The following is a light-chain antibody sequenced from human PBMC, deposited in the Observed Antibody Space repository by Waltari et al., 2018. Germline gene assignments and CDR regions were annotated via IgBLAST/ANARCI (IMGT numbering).Light chain of an antibody. CDR1: KTVLKTSDNKNY. J-gene: IGKJ1*01. V-gene: IGKV4-1*01. CDR3: LQYYTTLPA. CDR2: WSS. Sequence: MVITNSPDSLPGSWAGGPTTNANPSKTVLKTSDNKNYLGWYQQKSGQPPKLLLYWSSTRESGVPDRFTGSGSGTDFTLTISSLQPEDVAVYYCLQYYTTLPAFGQGTKVEIQ.